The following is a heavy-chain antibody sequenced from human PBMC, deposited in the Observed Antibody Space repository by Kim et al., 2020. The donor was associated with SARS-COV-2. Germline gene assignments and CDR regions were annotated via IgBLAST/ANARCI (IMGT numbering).Heavy chain of an antibody. J-gene: IGHJ4*02. CDR3: ARGGGFDWYDVSLDY. D-gene: IGHD3-9*01. CDR1: GYTFTSYG. CDR2: VSAYNGNT. V-gene: IGHV1-18*04. Sequence: ASVKVSCKASGYTFTSYGINWVRQAPGQGLEWMGWVSAYNGNTNYAQKLQGRVTMTKDTSTSTAYMELRGLRSDDTAVYYCARGGGFDWYDVSLDYWGRGPLLTLS.